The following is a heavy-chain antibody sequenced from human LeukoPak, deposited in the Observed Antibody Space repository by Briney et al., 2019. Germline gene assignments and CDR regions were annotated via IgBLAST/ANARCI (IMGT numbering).Heavy chain of an antibody. J-gene: IGHJ5*01. Sequence: ASVKVSCKASGYTFSDYYIHWVRQAPGQGLEWMGWINPPSGGTNSAQKFQGRVTMTRDTSISTAYMELNNLRSDDAAVYYCMRSVGSTNWYAYWGQRTHVIVSS. D-gene: IGHD2-15*01. CDR3: MRSVGSTNWYAY. CDR2: INPPSGGT. CDR1: GYTFSDYY. V-gene: IGHV1-2*02.